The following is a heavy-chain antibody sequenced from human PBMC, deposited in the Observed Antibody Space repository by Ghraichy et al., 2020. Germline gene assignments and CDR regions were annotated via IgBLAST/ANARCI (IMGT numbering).Heavy chain of an antibody. D-gene: IGHD1-26*01. V-gene: IGHV3-48*02. CDR1: GFTFSTYS. J-gene: IGHJ4*02. Sequence: GGSLRLSCAASGFTFSTYSMNWVRQAPGKGLEWVSYISSTSSGIYYADSVKGRFTISRDNAKNSLYLQMNSLRDEDTAVYYCGREVGSPLMCDYWGQGILVTVSS. CDR2: ISSTSSGI. CDR3: GREVGSPLMCDY.